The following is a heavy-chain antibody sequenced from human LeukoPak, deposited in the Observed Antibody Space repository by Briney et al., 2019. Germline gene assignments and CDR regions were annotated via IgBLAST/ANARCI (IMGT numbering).Heavy chain of an antibody. D-gene: IGHD4-23*01. CDR3: ARDKFREAYGGNSFDY. V-gene: IGHV3-74*01. Sequence: GSLRLSCAASGFTFSSYWMHWVRQAPGKGLVWVSRINSDGSSTSYADSVKGRFTISRDNAKNTLYLQMNSLRAEDTAVYYCARDKFREAYGGNSFDYWGQGTLVTVSS. CDR2: INSDGSST. J-gene: IGHJ4*02. CDR1: GFTFSSYW.